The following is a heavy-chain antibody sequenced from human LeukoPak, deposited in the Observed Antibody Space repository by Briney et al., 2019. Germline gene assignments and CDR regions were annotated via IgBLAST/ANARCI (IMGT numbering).Heavy chain of an antibody. CDR1: EFTSISYS. CDR3: ARGDSGSYYFDY. V-gene: IGHV3-21*01. Sequence: GGSLKPSCPPSEFTSISYSMNGVGQPPGRGRRGVSSISSSSTYIYYADSVKGRFTISRDNAKNSLYLQMNSLRAEDTAVYYCARGDSGSYYFDYWGQGTLVTVSS. D-gene: IGHD1-26*01. J-gene: IGHJ4*02. CDR2: ISSSSTYI.